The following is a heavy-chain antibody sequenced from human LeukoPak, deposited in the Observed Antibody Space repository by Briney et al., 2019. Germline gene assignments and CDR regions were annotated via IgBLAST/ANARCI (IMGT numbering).Heavy chain of an antibody. CDR2: ISISSSYI. D-gene: IGHD6-19*01. V-gene: IGHV3-21*01. Sequence: GGSLTLSCTVSGFSVNDNSMSWVRQGPGQGMEGVSSISISSSYISYANSVKGRLTISRDNAKNSLYLQMNSLRAEDTAVYYCASAEQWLVGGLNWGQGTLVTVSS. CDR1: GFSVNDNS. CDR3: ASAEQWLVGGLN. J-gene: IGHJ4*02.